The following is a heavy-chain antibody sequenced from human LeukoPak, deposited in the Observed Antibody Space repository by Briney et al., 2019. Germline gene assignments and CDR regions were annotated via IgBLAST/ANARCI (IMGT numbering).Heavy chain of an antibody. J-gene: IGHJ6*02. CDR2: ISAYNGNT. V-gene: IGHV1-18*01. CDR3: ARVFTIFGVVTYYYYYCMTS. CDR1: GYTFTSYG. Sequence: ASVEVSCKASGYTFTSYGISWVRQAPGQGLEWMGWISAYNGNTNYAQKLQGRVTMTTDTSTSTAYMELRSLRSDDTAVYYCARVFTIFGVVTYYYYYCMTSGAKGPRSPSP. D-gene: IGHD3-3*01.